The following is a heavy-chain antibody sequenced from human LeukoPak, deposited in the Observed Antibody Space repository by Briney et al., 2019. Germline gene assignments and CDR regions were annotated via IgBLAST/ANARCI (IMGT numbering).Heavy chain of an antibody. CDR2: IRSNLYGGTP. V-gene: IGHV3-49*04. CDR3: TRDQTPYY. CDR1: GFTFSSYE. Sequence: GGSLRLSCAASGFTFSSYEMNWVRQAPGKGLEWVGFIRSNLYGGTPEYAASVKGRFTILRDDSNSIAYLEMDSLKTDDTAVYYCTRDQTPYYWGQGTLVTVSS. J-gene: IGHJ4*02.